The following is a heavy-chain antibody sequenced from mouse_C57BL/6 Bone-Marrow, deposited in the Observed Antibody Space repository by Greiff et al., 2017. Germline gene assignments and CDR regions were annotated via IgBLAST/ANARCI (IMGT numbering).Heavy chain of an antibody. CDR1: GYTFTSYW. CDR2: IPPNSGST. J-gene: IGHJ3*01. D-gene: IGHD2-4*01. Sequence: QVQLQQSGAELVKPGASVKLSCKASGYTFTSYWMHWVKQRPGQGLEWIGMIPPNSGSTNYNEKFKSKATLTVDKSSSTAYMQLSSLTSEDSAVYYWASRIYYDYDGFAYWGQGTLVTVSA. CDR3: ASRIYYDYDGFAY. V-gene: IGHV1-64*01.